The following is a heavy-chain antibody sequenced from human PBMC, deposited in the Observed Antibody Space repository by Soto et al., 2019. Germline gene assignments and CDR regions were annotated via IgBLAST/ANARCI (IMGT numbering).Heavy chain of an antibody. J-gene: IGHJ4*02. CDR1: GGTFSSYA. V-gene: IGHV1-69*01. Sequence: QVQLVQSGADVKKPGSSVKVSCKASGGTFSSYAVSWVRQAPGQGLEWMGGIIPIFGTANYAQKFQGRVTITADESTSTAYMELSSLRSEDTAVYYCAIILGYCSGGSCYSDYWGQGTLVTVSS. CDR3: AIILGYCSGGSCYSDY. D-gene: IGHD2-15*01. CDR2: IIPIFGTA.